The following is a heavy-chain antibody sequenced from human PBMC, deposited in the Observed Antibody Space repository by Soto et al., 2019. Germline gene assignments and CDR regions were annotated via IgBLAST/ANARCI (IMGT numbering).Heavy chain of an antibody. V-gene: IGHV3-30-3*01. CDR1: GFTFSSYA. CDR2: ISYDGSNK. Sequence: QVQLVESGGGVVQPGRSLRLSCAASGFTFSSYAMHWVRQAPGKGLEWVAVISYDGSNKYYADSVKGRFTISRDNSKNTLYLQMNSLRAEDTAVYYCAREFHGYSYGYYYYYGVDVWGQGTTVTVSS. J-gene: IGHJ6*02. D-gene: IGHD5-18*01. CDR3: AREFHGYSYGYYYYYGVDV.